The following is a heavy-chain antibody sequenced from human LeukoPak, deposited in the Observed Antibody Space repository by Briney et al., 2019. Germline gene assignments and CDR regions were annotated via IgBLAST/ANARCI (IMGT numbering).Heavy chain of an antibody. D-gene: IGHD3-10*01. CDR1: GYTFTDSY. V-gene: IGHV1-2*02. Sequence: ASVKVSCKPSGYTFTDSYIHWVRQAPGVGPQWMGWISPNNGDTRYAEDFQDRVTMTRDTSINTAYMELTGLTPDDTAVYYCVRSPIGASAYWGRGTLVTVSS. CDR3: VRSPIGASAY. CDR2: ISPNNGDT. J-gene: IGHJ4*02.